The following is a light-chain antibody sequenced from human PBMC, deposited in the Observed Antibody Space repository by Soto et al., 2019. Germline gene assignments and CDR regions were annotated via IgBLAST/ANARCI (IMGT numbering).Light chain of an antibody. V-gene: IGKV1-5*03. CDR2: KAS. CDR1: QSISSW. Sequence: EIRVTQSGSTLSAKDGDSVTITCRASQSISSWLAWYQQRPGKAPKLLIYKASSLESGVPSRFSGSESGTQFILTISSLQPEDFAPYYCQQSATYPWTFAQGTKVDIK. J-gene: IGKJ1*01. CDR3: QQSATYPWT.